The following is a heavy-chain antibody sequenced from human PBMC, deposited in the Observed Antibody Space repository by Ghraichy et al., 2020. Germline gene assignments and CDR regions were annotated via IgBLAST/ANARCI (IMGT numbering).Heavy chain of an antibody. CDR3: AKERDTSGYYSFRGDYYGMDV. CDR2: ISYDGSNK. D-gene: IGHD3-22*01. Sequence: LSLTCAASGFTFSKYGMHWVRQAPGKGLEWVAVISYDGSNKKYAESGRFTISRDNSKNTLFLQMNSLRAEDTAVYYCAKERDTSGYYSFRGDYYGMDVWGQGTTVTVSS. V-gene: IGHV3-30*18. J-gene: IGHJ6*02. CDR1: GFTFSKYG.